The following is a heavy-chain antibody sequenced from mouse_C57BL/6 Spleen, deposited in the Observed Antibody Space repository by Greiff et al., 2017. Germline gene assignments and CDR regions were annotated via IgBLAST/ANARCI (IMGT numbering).Heavy chain of an antibody. CDR3: ARGGIPGYFDV. V-gene: IGHV1-18*01. J-gene: IGHJ1*03. Sequence: DVQLQESGPELVKPGASVKIPCKASGYTFTDYNMDWVKQSHGKSLEWIGDINPNNGGTIYNQKFKGKATLTVDKSSSTAYMELRSLTSEDTAVYYCARGGIPGYFDVWGTGTTVTVSS. CDR1: GYTFTDYN. CDR2: INPNNGGT.